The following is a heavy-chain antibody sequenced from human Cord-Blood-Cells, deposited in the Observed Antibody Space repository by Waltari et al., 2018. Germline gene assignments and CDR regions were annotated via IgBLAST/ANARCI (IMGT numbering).Heavy chain of an antibody. Sequence: QVQLQESGPGLVKPSETLSLTCTVSGGSVSSGSYYWSWIRQPPGKGLEWIGYIYYSGSTNYNPSFKSRVTISVDTSKNQFSLKLSSVTAADTAVYYCARDKGSCGGDCYDYWGQGTLVTVSS. V-gene: IGHV4-61*01. CDR2: IYYSGST. CDR1: GGSVSSGSYY. D-gene: IGHD2-21*01. J-gene: IGHJ4*02. CDR3: ARDKGSCGGDCYDY.